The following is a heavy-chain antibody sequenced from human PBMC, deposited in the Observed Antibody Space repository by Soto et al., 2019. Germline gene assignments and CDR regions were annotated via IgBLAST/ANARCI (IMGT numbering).Heavy chain of an antibody. CDR3: ARGGLLLWFGDYYFDY. D-gene: IGHD3-10*01. CDR1: GGSFSGYY. Sequence: QVQLQQWGAGLLKPSETLSLTCAVYGGSFSGYYWSWIRQPPGKGLEWIGEINHSGSTNYNPSLKIRVTISVDTSKNQFSLKLSSVTAADTAVYYCARGGLLLWFGDYYFDYWGQGTLVTVSS. J-gene: IGHJ4*02. CDR2: INHSGST. V-gene: IGHV4-34*01.